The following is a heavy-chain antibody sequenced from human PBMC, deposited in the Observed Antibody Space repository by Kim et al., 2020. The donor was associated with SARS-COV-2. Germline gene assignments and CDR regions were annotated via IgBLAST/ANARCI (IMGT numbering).Heavy chain of an antibody. Sequence: GGSLRLSCAASGFTFSSYWMHWVRQAPGKGLEWVSRINSDGSSTSYADSVKGRFTISRDNAKNTLYLQMNSLRAEDTAVYYCARIATSQWRFYDYFDYLGQGTPGTVSP. D-gene: IGHD2-2*01. V-gene: IGHV3-74*01. CDR3: ARIATSQWRFYDYFDY. CDR2: INSDGSST. J-gene: IGHJ4*02. CDR1: GFTFSSYW.